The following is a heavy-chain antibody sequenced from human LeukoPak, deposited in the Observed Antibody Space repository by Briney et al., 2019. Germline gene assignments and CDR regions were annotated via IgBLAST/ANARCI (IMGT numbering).Heavy chain of an antibody. Sequence: SETLSLTCAVYGGSFSGYYWSWIRQPPGKGLEWIGEINHSGSTNYDPSLKGRVTISVDTSKNQFSLKLSSVTAADTAVYYCARVNYYGSGSYYTNRDSFDYWGQGTLVTVSS. J-gene: IGHJ4*02. V-gene: IGHV4-34*01. CDR1: GGSFSGYY. CDR3: ARVNYYGSGSYYTNRDSFDY. CDR2: INHSGST. D-gene: IGHD3-10*01.